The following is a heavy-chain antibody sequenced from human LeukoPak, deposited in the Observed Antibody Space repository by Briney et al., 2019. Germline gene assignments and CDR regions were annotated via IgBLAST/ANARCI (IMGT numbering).Heavy chain of an antibody. Sequence: SETLSLTCTVSGGSISSYYWSWIRQPPGKGLEWIGYIYCSGSTNYNPSLKSRVTISVDTSKNQFSLKLSSVTAADTAVYYCASAHYYDSSGYYHGDAFDIWGQGTMVTVSS. D-gene: IGHD3-22*01. V-gene: IGHV4-59*01. J-gene: IGHJ3*02. CDR3: ASAHYYDSSGYYHGDAFDI. CDR2: IYCSGST. CDR1: GGSISSYY.